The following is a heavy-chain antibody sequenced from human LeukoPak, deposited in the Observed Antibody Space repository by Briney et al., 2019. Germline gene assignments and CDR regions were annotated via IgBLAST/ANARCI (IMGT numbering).Heavy chain of an antibody. CDR2: ISSDSTTI. D-gene: IGHD1-1*01. CDR3: ARDITELERLFDY. Sequence: GGSLRLSCAASGFSFSNYSMNWVRQAPGKGLEWISYISSDSTTIYYADSVKSRFTISRDNAKNSLYLQMNSLRAEDTAVYYCARDITELERLFDYWGQGTLVTVSS. V-gene: IGHV3-48*01. J-gene: IGHJ4*02. CDR1: GFSFSNYS.